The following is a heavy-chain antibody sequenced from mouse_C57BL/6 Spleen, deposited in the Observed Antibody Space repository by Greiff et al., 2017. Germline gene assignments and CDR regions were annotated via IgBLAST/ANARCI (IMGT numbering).Heavy chain of an antibody. Sequence: DVQLVESEGGLVQPGSSMKLSCTASGFTFSDYYMAWVRQVPEKGLEWVANIHHDGSSTYYLDSLKGRFIIARDNAKNILYLQMSSLKAEDTATCDCARTFRDYFDYWGQGTTLTVSS. CDR1: GFTFSDYY. CDR2: IHHDGSST. J-gene: IGHJ2*01. V-gene: IGHV5-16*01. CDR3: ARTFRDYFDY.